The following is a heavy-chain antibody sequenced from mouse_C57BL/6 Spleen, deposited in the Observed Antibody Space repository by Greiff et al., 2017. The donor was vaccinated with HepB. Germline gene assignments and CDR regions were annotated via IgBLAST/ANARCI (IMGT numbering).Heavy chain of an antibody. CDR1: GYTFTSYW. CDR2: IHPSDSDT. CDR3: VTSSDGYYAMDY. Sequence: QVQLKQPGAELVKPGASVKVSCKASGYTFTSYWMHWVKQRPGQGLEWIGRIHPSDSDTNYNQKFKGKATLTVDKSSSTAYMQLSSLTSEDSAVYYCVTSSDGYYAMDYWGQGTSVTVSS. D-gene: IGHD2-3*01. V-gene: IGHV1-74*01. J-gene: IGHJ4*01.